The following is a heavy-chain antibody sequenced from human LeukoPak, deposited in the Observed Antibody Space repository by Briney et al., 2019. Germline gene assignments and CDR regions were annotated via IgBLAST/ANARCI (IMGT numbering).Heavy chain of an antibody. D-gene: IGHD3-10*01. CDR1: GGTFSIYA. V-gene: IGHV1-69*01. CDR2: IIPIFGTA. J-gene: IGHJ4*02. Sequence: SVTVSFTASGGTFSIYAISWVRQAPRQGLEVMGGIIPIFGTANYAQKFQGRVTITADESTSRAYMELGSLGSEDTAVYYCARAPYGSGTLDYWGQGTLVTVSS. CDR3: ARAPYGSGTLDY.